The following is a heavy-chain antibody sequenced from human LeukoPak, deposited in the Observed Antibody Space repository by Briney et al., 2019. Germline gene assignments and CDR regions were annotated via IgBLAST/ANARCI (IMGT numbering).Heavy chain of an antibody. D-gene: IGHD5-12*01. CDR1: GFTFSSYA. CDR2: ISGSGGST. CDR3: AKAGYSSDAFDI. J-gene: IGHJ3*02. V-gene: IGHV3-23*01. Sequence: GGSLRLSCAASGFTFSSYAMSWVRQAPGKGLEWVSAISGSGGSTYYADSVKGRSTISRDNSKNTLYLQMNSLRAEDTAVYYCAKAGYSSDAFDIWGQGTMVTVSS.